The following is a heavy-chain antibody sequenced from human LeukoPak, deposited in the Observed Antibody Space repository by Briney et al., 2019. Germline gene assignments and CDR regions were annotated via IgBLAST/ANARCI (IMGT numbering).Heavy chain of an antibody. V-gene: IGHV3-21*01. D-gene: IGHD3-22*01. CDR3: ARVISSGYYGPSFDY. Sequence: PGGSLRLSCAASGFTFSSYSMNRVRQAPGKGLEWVSSISSSSSYIYYADSVKGRFTISRDNAKNSLYLQMNSLRAEDTAVYYCARVISSGYYGPSFDYWGQGTLVTVSS. CDR2: ISSSSSYI. CDR1: GFTFSSYS. J-gene: IGHJ4*02.